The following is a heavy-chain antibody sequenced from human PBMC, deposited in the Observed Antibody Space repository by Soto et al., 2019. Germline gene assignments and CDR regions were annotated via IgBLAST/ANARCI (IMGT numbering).Heavy chain of an antibody. V-gene: IGHV4-39*01. J-gene: IGHJ6*02. CDR2: IYYSGST. CDR1: GGSISSSSYY. D-gene: IGHD5-18*01. CDR3: ARLPERGYSYGFPYGMDV. Sequence: SETLSLTCTVSGGSISSSSYYWGWIRQPPGKGLEWIGSIYYSGSTYYNPSLKSRVTISVDTSKNQFSLKLSSVTAADTAVYYCARLPERGYSYGFPYGMDVWGQGTKVTVSS.